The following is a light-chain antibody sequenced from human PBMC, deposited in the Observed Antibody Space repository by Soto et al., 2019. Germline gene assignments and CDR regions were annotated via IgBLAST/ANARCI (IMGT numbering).Light chain of an antibody. Sequence: QSALTQPASVSGSPGQSITISCTGTSSDVGGYNYVSWYQQHPGKAPKLIIYDVSNRPSGVSNRFSGSKSGNTASLTISGLQAEDEAHYYCSSYTSSSTLVFGGGTKVTVL. CDR1: SSDVGGYNY. CDR2: DVS. V-gene: IGLV2-14*03. CDR3: SSYTSSSTLV. J-gene: IGLJ2*01.